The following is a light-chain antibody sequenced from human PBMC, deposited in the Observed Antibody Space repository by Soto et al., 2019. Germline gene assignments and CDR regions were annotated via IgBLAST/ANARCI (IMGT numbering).Light chain of an antibody. CDR3: SEYTTSIALYV. V-gene: IGLV2-14*03. CDR1: SSDVAEYKY. Sequence: QSALAQPASASGSPGQSITISCTETSSDVAEYKYVSWYQQHPGRAPKLIIYDVSNRPSGVSNRFSGSKSGSTASLTISGLQAEDEADYYCSEYTTSIALYVFGAGTKVTVL. J-gene: IGLJ1*01. CDR2: DVS.